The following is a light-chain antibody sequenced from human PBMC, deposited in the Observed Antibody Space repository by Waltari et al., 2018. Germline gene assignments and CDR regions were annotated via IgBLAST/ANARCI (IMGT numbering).Light chain of an antibody. CDR1: ASYVRSYDF. CDR3: SSYTTSSAPGV. V-gene: IGLV2-14*01. J-gene: IGLJ1*01. Sequence: QSALTQPASVSGSPGQSITISCSGTASYVRSYDFTSWYQQHPAKAPHRIIYAVSNRPSGISNRFSASKSGNTASLTISGLQAEDEADYYCSSYTTSSAPGVFGTGTRVTVL. CDR2: AVS.